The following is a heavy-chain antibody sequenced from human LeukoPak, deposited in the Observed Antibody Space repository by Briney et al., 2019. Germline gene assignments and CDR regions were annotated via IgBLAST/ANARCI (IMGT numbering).Heavy chain of an antibody. D-gene: IGHD3-3*01. Sequence: SETLSLTCAVYGGSFSGYYWSWIRQPPGKGLEWIGEINHSGSTNYNPSLKSRVTISVDTSKNQFSLKVRSVTGADTSVYYCVRRSGDYPNNWFDPWGQGTLVTVSS. J-gene: IGHJ5*02. CDR2: INHSGST. V-gene: IGHV4-34*01. CDR3: VRRSGDYPNNWFDP. CDR1: GGSFSGYY.